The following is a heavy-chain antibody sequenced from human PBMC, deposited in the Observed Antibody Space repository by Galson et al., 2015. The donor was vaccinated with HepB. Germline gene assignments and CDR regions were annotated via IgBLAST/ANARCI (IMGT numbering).Heavy chain of an antibody. CDR1: GFTLGDYT. J-gene: IGHJ3*02. CDR3: ARDYDYGGNPGTFDI. V-gene: IGHV3-49*03. D-gene: IGHD4-23*01. Sequence: SLRLSCAGSGFTLGDYTMNWFRQAPGKGLEWVGFIRSTPYGGTTEYAASVKGRFTISRDDSKSIAFLQMTSLKTEDIAVYYCARDYDYGGNPGTFDIWGQGTMVTVSS. CDR2: IRSTPYGGTT.